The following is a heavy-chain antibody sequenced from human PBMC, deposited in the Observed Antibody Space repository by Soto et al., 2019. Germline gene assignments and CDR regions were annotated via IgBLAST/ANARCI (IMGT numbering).Heavy chain of an antibody. V-gene: IGHV3-33*01. D-gene: IGHD3-3*01. CDR1: GFDFGSYG. Sequence: QVKLVESGGGVVKPGGSLRLSCVASGFDFGSYGMQWVRRAPGKGLEWMAVIWYDGSTAYYADSVKGRFTISRDNSKTTLFLQLNSLTADDTAVYFCARVGFRGFLVPFFYGLDVWGNGTTVSVSS. J-gene: IGHJ6*04. CDR3: ARVGFRGFLVPFFYGLDV. CDR2: IWYDGSTA.